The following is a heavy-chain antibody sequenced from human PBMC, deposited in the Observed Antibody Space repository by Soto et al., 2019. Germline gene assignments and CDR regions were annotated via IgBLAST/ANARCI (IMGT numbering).Heavy chain of an antibody. CDR1: GYTFTNYA. CDR3: ARGEQWVVPYGYFDY. V-gene: IGHV1-3*01. D-gene: IGHD6-19*01. Sequence: QVQLVQSGAEVKKPGASVKVSCKASGYTFTNYAIHWVRQAPGQRLEWMGWINAGNENIEYSQKFQDRVTIIKDTSANTVYMELSRLRSEDTAVYYCARGEQWVVPYGYFDYWGQGTLVTVSS. CDR2: INAGNENI. J-gene: IGHJ4*02.